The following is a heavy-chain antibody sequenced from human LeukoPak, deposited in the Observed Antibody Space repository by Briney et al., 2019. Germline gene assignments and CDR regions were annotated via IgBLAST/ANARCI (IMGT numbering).Heavy chain of an antibody. CDR3: TRGLPTYYDFWSGYPPGL. Sequence: GASVKVSCKASGYTFTNYYMHCVRQAPGQGLEWMEIINPSTGSTSYAQKLQGRVTMTRDTPTNTFYMELSSLRSEDTALYYCTRGLPTYYDFWSGYPPGLWGRGTLVTVSS. CDR2: INPSTGST. CDR1: GYTFTNYY. J-gene: IGHJ2*01. D-gene: IGHD3-3*01. V-gene: IGHV1-46*01.